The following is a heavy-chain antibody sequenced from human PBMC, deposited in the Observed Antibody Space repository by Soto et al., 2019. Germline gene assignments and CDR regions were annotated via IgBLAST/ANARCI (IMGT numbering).Heavy chain of an antibody. CDR2: IYYSGST. J-gene: IGHJ6*04. V-gene: IGHV4-39*01. CDR3: ACIFSGGYGYGFYYYGMDV. D-gene: IGHD5-18*01. Sequence: SETLSLTCTISGASISSSSYYWAWTRQPPGKGLEWIGSIYYSGSTYYNPSLKSRVTISVDTSKNQFSLKLSSVTAADTAVYYCACIFSGGYGYGFYYYGMDVWGKGTTVT. CDR1: GASISSSSYY.